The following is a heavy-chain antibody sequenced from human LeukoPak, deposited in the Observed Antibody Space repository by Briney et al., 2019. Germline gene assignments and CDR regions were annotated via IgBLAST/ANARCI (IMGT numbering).Heavy chain of an antibody. CDR2: ISYDGRDK. CDR1: GFTFSSYA. CDR3: ARDSEPVVPAATDNYFDY. Sequence: PGGSLRLSCAASGFTFSSYAMHWVRQAPGKGLEWVAVISYDGRDKYYADSVKGRFTISRDNSKNTLYLQMNSLRAEDTAVYYCARDSEPVVPAATDNYFDYWGQGTLVTVSS. D-gene: IGHD2-2*01. J-gene: IGHJ4*02. V-gene: IGHV3-30*04.